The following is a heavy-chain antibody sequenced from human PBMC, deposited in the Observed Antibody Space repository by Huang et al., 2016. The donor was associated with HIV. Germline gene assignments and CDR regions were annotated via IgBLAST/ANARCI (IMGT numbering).Heavy chain of an antibody. V-gene: IGHV4-34*01. J-gene: IGHJ6*03. Sequence: QVQLQQWGAGLLRPSETLSLTCAVYGCSFSGYYGTWIRQPPGKGLEWIGEINHRARTNYNPSLKSRVAISVDTSRNQFSLTVTSVTAADTAVYYCARGQGGYYYYYMDVWGKGTTVTVSS. CDR2: INHRART. CDR1: GCSFSGYY. CDR3: ARGQGGYYYYYMDV.